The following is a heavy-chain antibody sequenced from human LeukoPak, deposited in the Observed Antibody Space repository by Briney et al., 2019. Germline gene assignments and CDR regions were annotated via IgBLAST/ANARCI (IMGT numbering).Heavy chain of an antibody. V-gene: IGHV3-23*01. Sequence: GGSLRLSCAASGFTFSSYAMSWVRQAPGKGLEWVSAISGSGGSTYYADSVKGRFTISRDNSKNTLYLQMNSLRAEDTAVYYCAKSAYRIIMIVVVTPFDYWGQGTLVTVSS. D-gene: IGHD3-22*01. CDR3: AKSAYRIIMIVVVTPFDY. J-gene: IGHJ4*02. CDR1: GFTFSSYA. CDR2: ISGSGGST.